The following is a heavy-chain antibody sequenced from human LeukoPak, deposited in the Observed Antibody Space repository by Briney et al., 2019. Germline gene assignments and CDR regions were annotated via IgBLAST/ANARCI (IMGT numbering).Heavy chain of an antibody. J-gene: IGHJ3*02. CDR2: ISAYNGNT. CDR3: ARETCTNGVCTAFDI. V-gene: IGHV1-18*01. CDR1: GYTFTSYG. D-gene: IGHD2-8*01. Sequence: ASVTVSCKASGYTFTSYGISWVRQAPGQGLEWMGWISAYNGNTNYAQKLQGRVTMTTDTSTSTAYMELRSLRSDDTAVYYCARETCTNGVCTAFDIWGQGTMVTVSS.